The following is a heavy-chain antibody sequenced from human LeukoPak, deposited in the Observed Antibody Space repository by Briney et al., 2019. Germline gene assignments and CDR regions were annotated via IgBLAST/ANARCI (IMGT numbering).Heavy chain of an antibody. CDR3: ARAAQIIAGLDP. D-gene: IGHD6-13*01. J-gene: IGHJ5*02. CDR2: IIPIFNIV. Sequence: GASVKVSCKASGGTFSNYAINWVRQAPGQGLEWMGGIIPIFNIVKYVQKFQGRVTITADESTSTAYMELSSLRSEDTAVYYCARAAQIIAGLDPWGQGTLVTVSS. V-gene: IGHV1-69*01. CDR1: GGTFSNYA.